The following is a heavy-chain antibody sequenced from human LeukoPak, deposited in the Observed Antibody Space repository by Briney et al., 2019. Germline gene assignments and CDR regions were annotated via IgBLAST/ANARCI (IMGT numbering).Heavy chain of an antibody. CDR1: GFTFSSYG. Sequence: GGSLRLSCAASGFTFSSYGMSWVRQAPGKGLEWVSATSGSGGSTYYADSVKGRFTISRDNSKNTLYLQMNSLRAEDTAVYYCAKGPTAVTHFDYWGQGTLVTVSS. CDR3: AKGPTAVTHFDY. V-gene: IGHV3-23*01. CDR2: TSGSGGST. J-gene: IGHJ4*02. D-gene: IGHD4-17*01.